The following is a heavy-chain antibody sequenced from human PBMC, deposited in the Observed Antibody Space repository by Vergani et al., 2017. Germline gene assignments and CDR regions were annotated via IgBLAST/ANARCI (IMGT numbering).Heavy chain of an antibody. CDR3: AKEQWLVPYYFDY. D-gene: IGHD6-19*01. J-gene: IGHJ4*02. V-gene: IGHV3-30*18. Sequence: QVQLVESGGGVVQPGRSLRLSCAASGFTFSSYGMHWVRQAPGKGLEWVAVISYYGSNKYYADSVKGRFTISRDNSKNTLYLQMNSLRAEDTAVYYCAKEQWLVPYYFDYWGQGTLVTVSS. CDR1: GFTFSSYG. CDR2: ISYYGSNK.